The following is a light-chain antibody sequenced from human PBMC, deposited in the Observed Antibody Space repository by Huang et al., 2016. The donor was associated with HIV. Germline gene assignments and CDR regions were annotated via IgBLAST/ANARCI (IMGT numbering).Light chain of an antibody. Sequence: EIVMTQSPATLSVSPGERATLSCRASQGVSNNIAWYQQKPGQTPRLLIQGASTSATGIAAKFSGRGSGTDFTLTITSLQPEDSAVYYCQHYNNWPPWTFGPGTQVEI. V-gene: IGKV3D-15*01. CDR2: GAS. CDR3: QHYNNWPPWT. CDR1: QGVSNN. J-gene: IGKJ1*01.